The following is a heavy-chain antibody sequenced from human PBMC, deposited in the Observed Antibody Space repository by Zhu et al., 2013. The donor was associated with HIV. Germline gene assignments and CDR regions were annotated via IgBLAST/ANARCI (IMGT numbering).Heavy chain of an antibody. D-gene: IGHD2-15*01. Sequence: QVQLVQSGAEVKKPGASVKVSCKASGYTFTSYYMHWVRQAPGQGLEWMGIINPSGGSTSYAQKFQGRVTMTRDTSTSTVYMELSSLRSEDTAVYYCALSRSSYYYGMDVWGQGTTVTVSS. CDR3: ALSRSSYYYGMDV. V-gene: IGHV1-46*03. J-gene: IGHJ6*02. CDR1: GYTFTSYY. CDR2: INPSGGST.